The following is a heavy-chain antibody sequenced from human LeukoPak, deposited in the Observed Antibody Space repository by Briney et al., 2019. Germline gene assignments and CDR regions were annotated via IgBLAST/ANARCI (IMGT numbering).Heavy chain of an antibody. Sequence: PSETLSLTCTVSGDSISSSSYYWGWIRQPPGKGLEWIGSVYSRGSTYYNPSLKSRVTISVDTSKNHFSLKLSSVTAADTAVYYCARLFRFLWGVFDYWGQGTLVTVSS. V-gene: IGHV4-39*02. CDR2: VYSRGST. CDR3: ARLFRFLWGVFDY. D-gene: IGHD3-3*01. CDR1: GDSISSSSYY. J-gene: IGHJ4*02.